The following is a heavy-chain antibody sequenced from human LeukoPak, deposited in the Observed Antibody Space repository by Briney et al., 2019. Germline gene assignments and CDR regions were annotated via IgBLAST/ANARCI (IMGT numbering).Heavy chain of an antibody. CDR3: ARDSGSGWYYFDY. V-gene: IGHV3-7*01. Sequence: PGGSLRLSCAASGFTFSNYWMSWVRQAPGKGLEWVASIKQDGSEKYYLDSVSGRFIISRDNAKDSLYLQMNSLRAEDTAVYYCARDSGSGWYYFDYWGQETLVTVSS. CDR2: IKQDGSEK. J-gene: IGHJ4*02. D-gene: IGHD6-19*01. CDR1: GFTFSNYW.